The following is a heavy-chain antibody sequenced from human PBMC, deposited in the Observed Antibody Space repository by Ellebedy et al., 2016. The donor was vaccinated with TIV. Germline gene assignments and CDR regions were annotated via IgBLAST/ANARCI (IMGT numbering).Heavy chain of an antibody. CDR1: GFAFSSYA. J-gene: IGHJ4*02. Sequence: GGSLRLSCAASGFAFSSYAIHWVRQAPGKGLVWVAVISYDETYKYYSDSVKGRFTISRDNSKNMLYLRMNSLRVEDTAVYYCVTQYSSGWYRSFDHWGQGALVTVSS. D-gene: IGHD6-19*01. CDR3: VTQYSSGWYRSFDH. CDR2: ISYDETYK. V-gene: IGHV3-30-3*01.